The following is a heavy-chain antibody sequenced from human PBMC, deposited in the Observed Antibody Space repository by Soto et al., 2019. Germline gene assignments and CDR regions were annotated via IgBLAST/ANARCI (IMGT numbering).Heavy chain of an antibody. V-gene: IGHV4-59*12. CDR2: IYYSGST. D-gene: IGHD3-10*01. CDR3: ASSKRTMVRGVTVTYGMDV. J-gene: IGHJ6*02. Sequence: SETLSLTCTVSGGSISSYYWSWIRQPPGKGLEWIGYIYYSGSTNYNPSLKSRVTISVDTSKNQFSLKLSSVTAADTAVYYCASSKRTMVRGVTVTYGMDVWGQGTTVTVSS. CDR1: GGSISSYY.